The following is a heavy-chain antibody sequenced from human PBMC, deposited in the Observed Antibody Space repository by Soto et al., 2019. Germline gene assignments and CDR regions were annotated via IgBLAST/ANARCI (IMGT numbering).Heavy chain of an antibody. D-gene: IGHD3-10*01. CDR3: ARVGGFGATTIDY. J-gene: IGHJ4*02. V-gene: IGHV4-39*01. Sequence: PSETLSLTCTVSGGSISSSSYYWGWIRQPPGKGLEWIGSIYYSGSTYYNPSLKSRVTISVDTSKNQFSLKLSSVTAADTAVYYCARVGGFGATTIDYWGQRTLVTVSS. CDR1: GGSISSSSYY. CDR2: IYYSGST.